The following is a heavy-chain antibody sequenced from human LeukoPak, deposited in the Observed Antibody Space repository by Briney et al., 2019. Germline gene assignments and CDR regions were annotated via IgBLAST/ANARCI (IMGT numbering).Heavy chain of an antibody. D-gene: IGHD3-22*01. CDR3: ARDYSSGYYYLFDY. Sequence: AGGSLRLSCAASGFTFSSYWMHWVRQAPGKGLVWVSRINSDGSSTIYADSVKGRFTISRDNAKNTLYLQMNSLRAEDTAVYYCARDYSSGYYYLFDYWGQGTLVTVSS. CDR1: GFTFSSYW. V-gene: IGHV3-74*01. CDR2: INSDGSST. J-gene: IGHJ4*02.